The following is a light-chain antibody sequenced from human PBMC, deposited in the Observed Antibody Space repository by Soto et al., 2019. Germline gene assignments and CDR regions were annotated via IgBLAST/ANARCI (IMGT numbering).Light chain of an antibody. CDR2: KAS. J-gene: IGKJ2*01. CDR3: QQYSNDSHT. CDR1: QTISIW. Sequence: DIQMTQSPSTLSASVGDRVTITCRASQTISIWLAWYQQKPGKAPEHLIYKASTLERGVPSRFIDSGSGTVFPLSTSSLQPDDFATYYCQQYSNDSHTFGQGPRLEIK. V-gene: IGKV1-5*03.